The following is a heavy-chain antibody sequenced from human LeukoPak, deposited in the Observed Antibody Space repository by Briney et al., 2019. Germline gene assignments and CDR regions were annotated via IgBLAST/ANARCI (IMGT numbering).Heavy chain of an antibody. CDR3: ARDNKERQLGGC. Sequence: ASVKVSCKASGGTFSSYAISWVRQAPGQGLEWVGLINPSGGSTSYAQKFKGRVTMTRDTSTSTVYMELSSLRSEDTAVYYCARDNKERQLGGCWGQGTLVTVSS. J-gene: IGHJ4*02. CDR2: INPSGGST. CDR1: GGTFSSYA. V-gene: IGHV1-46*01. D-gene: IGHD6-13*01.